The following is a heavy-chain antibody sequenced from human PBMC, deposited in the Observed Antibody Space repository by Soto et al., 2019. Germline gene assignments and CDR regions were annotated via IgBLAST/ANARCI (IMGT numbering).Heavy chain of an antibody. J-gene: IGHJ4*02. CDR2: LWYDGSNT. Sequence: QVQLVESGGGVVQPGRSLRLSCAASGFTFSSYAIHWVRQAPGKGLEWVAGLWYDGSNTHYTDSVKGRVTISRDNSRYTLSLQMNSLRVEDTAVYYCARGRSNYYVPDYFDYWGQGTLVTVSS. D-gene: IGHD3-10*02. CDR3: ARGRSNYYVPDYFDY. CDR1: GFTFSSYA. V-gene: IGHV3-33*01.